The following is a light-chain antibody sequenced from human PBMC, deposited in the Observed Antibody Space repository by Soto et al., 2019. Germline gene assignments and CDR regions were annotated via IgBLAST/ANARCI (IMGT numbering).Light chain of an antibody. J-gene: IGKJ2*01. CDR2: QAS. Sequence: DIQMTQSPSTLSASVGDSVTITCRAIQSISTWLAWYQQKLGKATNLLIYQASSLRNGVPSRFSGSGSGTEFTLTIYSLQPDDFASYYCQQDTGYPHTFGQGTKLEIK. CDR1: QSISTW. CDR3: QQDTGYPHT. V-gene: IGKV1-5*03.